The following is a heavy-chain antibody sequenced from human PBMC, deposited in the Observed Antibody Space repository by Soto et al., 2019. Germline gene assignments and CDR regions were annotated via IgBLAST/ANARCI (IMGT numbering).Heavy chain of an antibody. D-gene: IGHD2-21*02. CDR2: IIPIFGTA. V-gene: IGHV1-69*13. Sequence: SVEVSCKASVCTFSSYAIGCVRQAPGQGLEWMRGIIPIFGTANYAQKFQGRVTITADESTSTAYMELSSLRSEDTAVYYCARVTAYCGGDCAGAYYYYYGMDVWGQGTTVTVSS. J-gene: IGHJ6*02. CDR3: ARVTAYCGGDCAGAYYYYYGMDV. CDR1: VCTFSSYA.